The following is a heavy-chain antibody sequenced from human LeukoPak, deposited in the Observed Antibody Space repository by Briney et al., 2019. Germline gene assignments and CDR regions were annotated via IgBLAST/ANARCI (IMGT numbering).Heavy chain of an antibody. CDR2: ISDSGRTT. V-gene: IGHV3-48*03. CDR1: GLTFSNFK. D-gene: IGHD3-3*01. Sequence: GGFLRLSCAVSGLTFSNFKMNWVRQAPGKGREWVSYISDSGRTTFYADSVKGRFTISRDNAKNSLYLQMSSLRVEDTAVYYCASWAGNTQSDSWSGPFDYWGQGTLVTVSS. J-gene: IGHJ4*02. CDR3: ASWAGNTQSDSWSGPFDY.